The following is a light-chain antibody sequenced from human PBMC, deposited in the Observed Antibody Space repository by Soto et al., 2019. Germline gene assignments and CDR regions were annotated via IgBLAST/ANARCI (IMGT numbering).Light chain of an antibody. V-gene: IGKV3-15*01. CDR1: QSVNSK. CDR3: QKYNKWPLG. CDR2: DAS. Sequence: IMMTQSPATLSVSPGERATLSCRASQSVNSKLAWYQQKPGQATRLLMHDASTRATGIPARFSGRGSGTEFTLTISSLQSEHISVYYCQKYNKWPLGFGGGTEVEIK. J-gene: IGKJ4*01.